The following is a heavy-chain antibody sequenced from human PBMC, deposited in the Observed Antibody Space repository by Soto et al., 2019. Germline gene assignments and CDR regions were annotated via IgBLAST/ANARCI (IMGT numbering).Heavy chain of an antibody. CDR1: GDSVSSNSAA. J-gene: IGHJ6*02. V-gene: IGHV6-1*01. D-gene: IGHD2-2*01. CDR3: ARESCSSTSCYVRRYYHYYYSGMDV. Sequence: QALSLPFAISGDSVSSNSAACNLIRRSPSRGLEWLGRTYYRSKWYNDYAVSVKSRITINPDTSKNQFSLQLNSVTPEDTAVYYCARESCSSTSCYVRRYYHYYYSGMDVWGQGTTVTVSS. CDR2: TYYRSKWYN.